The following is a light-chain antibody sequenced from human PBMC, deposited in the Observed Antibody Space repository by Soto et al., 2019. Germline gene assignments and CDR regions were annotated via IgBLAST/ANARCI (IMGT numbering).Light chain of an antibody. CDR1: QDINNH. CDR3: QQFDILIT. J-gene: IGKJ4*01. Sequence: DIQMTQSPSSLSASVGDRVTFTCQASQDINNHLNWYQQKPVTAPKLLIYDASNLKTGVPSRFSGGGSGTHFTFTISSLQPEDIATYYCQQFDILITFGRGTTGDIK. V-gene: IGKV1-33*01. CDR2: DAS.